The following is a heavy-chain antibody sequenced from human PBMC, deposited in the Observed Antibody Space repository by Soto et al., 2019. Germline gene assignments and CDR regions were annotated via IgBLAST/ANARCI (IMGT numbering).Heavy chain of an antibody. CDR1: GFRFSNYF. CDR2: INPRGVSR. CDR3: ARESTQNYGSRAASSWFHP. Sequence: ASVKVSCKASGFRFSNYFMHWVRQAPGQGLEGMGIINPRGVSRNNAQKIQGRVTITRDTSTSTYYMALRTRSYEDSSVYQLARESTQNYGSRAASSWFHPWGQGSPVTVAS. V-gene: IGHV1-46*01. J-gene: IGHJ5*02. D-gene: IGHD2-15*01.